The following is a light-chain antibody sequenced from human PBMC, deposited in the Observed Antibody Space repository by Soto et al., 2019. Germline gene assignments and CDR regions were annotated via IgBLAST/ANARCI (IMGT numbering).Light chain of an antibody. J-gene: IGLJ1*01. CDR2: QVT. V-gene: IGLV2-14*01. CDR1: SXDLAIYNY. CDR3: SSYTASSNYV. Sequence: ALAQPASVSGSPGQSITISCTGTSXDLAIYNYVSWYQQQPGKAPKLMIYQVTNRPSGVSNRFSGSRSGNTASLTISGLQAEDEADYYCSSYTASSNYVFGTGTKVTL.